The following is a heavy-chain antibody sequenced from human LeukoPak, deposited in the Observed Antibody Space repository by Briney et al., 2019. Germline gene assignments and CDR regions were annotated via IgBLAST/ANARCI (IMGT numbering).Heavy chain of an antibody. CDR1: GFTFSSYG. J-gene: IGHJ4*02. CDR2: ISYDGSNK. CDR3: AKEMSTINNY. D-gene: IGHD5-24*01. Sequence: PGGSLRLSCVASGFTFSSYGMHWVRQAPGKGLEWVAVISYDGSNKYYADSVKGRFTISRDNSKNTLYLQMNSLRAEDTAVYYCAKEMSTINNYWGQGTLVTVSS. V-gene: IGHV3-30*18.